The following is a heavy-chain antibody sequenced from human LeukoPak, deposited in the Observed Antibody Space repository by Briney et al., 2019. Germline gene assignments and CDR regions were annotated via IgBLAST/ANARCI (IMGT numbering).Heavy chain of an antibody. Sequence: GGSLRLSCAASGFTFSSYGMHWVRQAPGKGLEWVAFIRYDGSNKYYADSVKGRFTISRDNSKNTLYLQMNSLRAEDTAVYYCAKDTFYYYDSSGTIDYWGQGTLVTVSS. CDR1: GFTFSSYG. V-gene: IGHV3-30*02. D-gene: IGHD3-22*01. CDR3: AKDTFYYYDSSGTIDY. CDR2: IRYDGSNK. J-gene: IGHJ4*02.